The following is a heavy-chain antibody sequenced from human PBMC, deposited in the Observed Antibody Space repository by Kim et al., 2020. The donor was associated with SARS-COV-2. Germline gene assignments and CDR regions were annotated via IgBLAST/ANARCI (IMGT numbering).Heavy chain of an antibody. CDR3: ARQRATGDAFDI. J-gene: IGHJ3*02. D-gene: IGHD1-1*01. Sequence: YYKTSLKSRVTKSVDTSNNQFSLKLSSVTAADTAVYYCARQRATGDAFDIWGQGTMVTVSS. V-gene: IGHV4-39*01.